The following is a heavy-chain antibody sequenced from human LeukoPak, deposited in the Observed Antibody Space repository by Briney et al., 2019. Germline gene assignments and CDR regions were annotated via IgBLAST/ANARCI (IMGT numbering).Heavy chain of an antibody. CDR3: ARVRDGYNDAYDI. CDR2: INPSGGST. V-gene: IGHV1-46*01. D-gene: IGHD5-24*01. J-gene: IGHJ3*02. CDR1: GYTFTGYY. Sequence: AAVKVSCKASGYTFTGYYMHWVRQAPGQGLEWMGIINPSGGSTNYAQNFQARVTMTRDTSTSTVYTELSSLRSEDTAVYYCARVRDGYNDAYDIWGQGTMVTVPS.